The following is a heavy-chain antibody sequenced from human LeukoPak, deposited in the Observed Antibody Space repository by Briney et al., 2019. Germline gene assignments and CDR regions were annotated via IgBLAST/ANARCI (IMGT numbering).Heavy chain of an antibody. J-gene: IGHJ4*02. CDR2: IYYSGST. Sequence: SETLPLTCTVSGGSISSYYWSWIRQPPGKGLEYIGYIYYSGSTNYNPSLKSRVTISVDTSKNQFSLKLSSVTAADTAVYYCARSVFWTGYYHFDYWGQGTLVTVSS. V-gene: IGHV4-59*01. CDR1: GGSISSYY. CDR3: ARSVFWTGYYHFDY. D-gene: IGHD3/OR15-3a*01.